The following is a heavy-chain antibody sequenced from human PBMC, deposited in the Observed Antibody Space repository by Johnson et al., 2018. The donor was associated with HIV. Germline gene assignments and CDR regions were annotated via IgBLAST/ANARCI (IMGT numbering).Heavy chain of an antibody. J-gene: IGHJ3*02. CDR3: ARASDAFDI. V-gene: IGHV3-66*01. CDR2: VFSGDNT. Sequence: VQLVESVGGLVQPGGSLRLSCVVSGFTVSSYYMSWVRQAPGKGLEWVSIVFSGDNTYYADSVKGRFTISRDNSKNTLYLQMNSLRAEDTAVYYCARASDAFDIWGQGTMVTVSS. CDR1: GFTVSSYY.